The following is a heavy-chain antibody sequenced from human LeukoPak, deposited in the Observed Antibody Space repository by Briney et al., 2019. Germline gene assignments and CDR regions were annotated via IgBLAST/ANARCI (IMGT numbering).Heavy chain of an antibody. CDR3: ARVGYGGTYYVK. CDR2: VKEDGSEK. V-gene: IGHV3-7*01. D-gene: IGHD3-16*01. CDR1: GFTFSNDW. J-gene: IGHJ4*02. Sequence: PGGSLRLACAASGFTFSNDWMSWVRQTPGKGLEWVANVKEDGSEKYYVDSVKGRFTISRDNAKNSLYLQMNSLKAEDTAVYYCARVGYGGTYYVKWGQGTLVTISS.